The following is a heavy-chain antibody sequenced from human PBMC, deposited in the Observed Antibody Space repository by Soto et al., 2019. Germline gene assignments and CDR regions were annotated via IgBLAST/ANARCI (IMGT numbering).Heavy chain of an antibody. CDR3: ATDGYSYALDV. Sequence: QVQLVESGGGVVQPGTSLRLSCAASGFSFNTYAMHWVRQAPGKGLEWVAVILYDGSKKDYADSVKGRYTISRDNSKNTLYLQMNSLRSEDAAVYYCATDGYSYALDVWGQGTTVTVSS. V-gene: IGHV3-30*14. J-gene: IGHJ6*02. CDR2: ILYDGSKK. CDR1: GFSFNTYA.